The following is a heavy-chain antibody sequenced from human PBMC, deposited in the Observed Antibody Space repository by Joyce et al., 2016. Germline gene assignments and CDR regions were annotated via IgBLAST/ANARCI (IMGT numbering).Heavy chain of an antibody. CDR3: ARAREIRGNYYGLDV. J-gene: IGHJ6*02. V-gene: IGHV2-26*01. CDR2: IFSNDEK. Sequence: QVTLRESGPVVVKPTQTLTLTCAVSGVSLNNAKMGVSWILQSPGQALEWLAHIFSNDEKYYAASLKTRLTISKDTSKSQVVLTLTNMDPMDIGTYYCARAREIRGNYYGLDVWGQGTPVTVSS. CDR1: GVSLNNAKMG. D-gene: IGHD3-16*01.